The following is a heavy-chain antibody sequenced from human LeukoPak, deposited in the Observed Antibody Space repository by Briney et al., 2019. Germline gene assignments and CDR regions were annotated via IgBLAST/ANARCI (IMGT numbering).Heavy chain of an antibody. D-gene: IGHD6-19*01. CDR1: GFTFSSYW. Sequence: GGSLRLSCAASGFTFSSYWMSWVRQAPGKGLEWVANIKQDGSEKYYVDSVKGRFTISRDNAKNSLYLQMNSLRAEDTAVYYCAKGLRGSSGWYGDYWGQGTLVTVSS. CDR2: IKQDGSEK. CDR3: AKGLRGSSGWYGDY. J-gene: IGHJ4*02. V-gene: IGHV3-7*03.